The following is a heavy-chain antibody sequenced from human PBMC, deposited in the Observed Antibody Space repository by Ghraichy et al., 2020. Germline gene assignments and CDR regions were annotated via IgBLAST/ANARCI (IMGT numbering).Heavy chain of an antibody. CDR1: GGSFSGYY. CDR3: ARERLPDQLGYCSGGSCYSDY. J-gene: IGHJ4*02. Sequence: SQTLSLTCAVYGGSFSGYYWSWIRQPPGKGLEWIGEINHSGSTNYNPSLKSRVTISVDTSKNQFSLKLSSVTAADTAVYYCARERLPDQLGYCSGGSCYSDYWGQGTLVTVSS. V-gene: IGHV4-34*01. D-gene: IGHD2-15*01. CDR2: INHSGST.